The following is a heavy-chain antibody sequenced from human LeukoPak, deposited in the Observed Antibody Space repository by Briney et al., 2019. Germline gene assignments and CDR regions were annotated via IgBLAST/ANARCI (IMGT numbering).Heavy chain of an antibody. J-gene: IGHJ4*02. V-gene: IGHV3-30*03. Sequence: GRSLRLSCAASGFTFSSCGMHWVRQAPGKGLEWVAVISYDGSNKYYADSVKGRFTISRDNSKNTLYLQMNSLRAEDTAVYYCASEYSSSSAGDYWGQGTLVTVSS. D-gene: IGHD6-6*01. CDR1: GFTFSSCG. CDR2: ISYDGSNK. CDR3: ASEYSSSSAGDY.